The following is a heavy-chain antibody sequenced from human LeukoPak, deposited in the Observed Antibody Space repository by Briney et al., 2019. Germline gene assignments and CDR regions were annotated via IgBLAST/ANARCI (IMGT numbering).Heavy chain of an antibody. CDR1: VDSIFTNNVA. Sequence: SQTLSLTCAISVDSIFTNNVAWNWLRQSPSRGLEWLGRTYYRSKWSFDYAVSVKSRITINADTSKNPFSLQLSSVTPEDTAVYYCARGKYTSFDNWGQGTLVTVSS. D-gene: IGHD6-6*01. CDR2: TYYRSKWSF. CDR3: ARGKYTSFDN. V-gene: IGHV6-1*01. J-gene: IGHJ4*02.